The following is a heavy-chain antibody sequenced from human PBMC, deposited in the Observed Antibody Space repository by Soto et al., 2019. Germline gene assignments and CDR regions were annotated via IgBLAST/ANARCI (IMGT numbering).Heavy chain of an antibody. Sequence: PSETLSLTCAVSGASIMSYHWSWSRQPAGKGLEWIGRMQHTGNTNYNPSLKSRVTMSVDTSKNQISLKMTSVTAADTAVYFCAKDVSSRRWFDPWGQGILVTVSS. CDR1: GASIMSYH. V-gene: IGHV4-4*07. J-gene: IGHJ5*02. CDR3: AKDVSSRRWFDP. CDR2: MQHTGNT. D-gene: IGHD3-16*01.